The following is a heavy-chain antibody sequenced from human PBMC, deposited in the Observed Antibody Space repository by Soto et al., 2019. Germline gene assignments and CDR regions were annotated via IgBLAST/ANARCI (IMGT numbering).Heavy chain of an antibody. CDR2: IYHSGGT. J-gene: IGHJ5*02. CDR3: ARTMTTSGWFDP. V-gene: IGHV4-30-2*01. D-gene: IGHD4-17*01. CDR1: GGPITSGGYS. Sequence: SETLSLTCAVSGGPITSGGYSWSWIRQPPGKGLEWIGYIYHSGGTYYHPSLKSRVTLSIDRTKKQFSLKLKSVTAADTAVYFCARTMTTSGWFDPWGQGTMVTVSS.